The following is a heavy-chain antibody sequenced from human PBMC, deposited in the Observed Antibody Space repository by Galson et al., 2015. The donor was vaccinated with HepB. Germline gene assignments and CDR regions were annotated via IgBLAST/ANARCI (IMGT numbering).Heavy chain of an antibody. CDR1: GFSFSSYR. Sequence: SLRLSCAASGFSFSSYRMSWVRQAPGKGLEWVANLNQVGSEKFYVDSVKARFTISRDNANNSLYLQMNRLIAGDKAVYYCARYRGNWNYGTFDFWGLGALVTVSS. V-gene: IGHV3-7*01. CDR3: ARYRGNWNYGTFDF. CDR2: LNQVGSEK. D-gene: IGHD1-7*01. J-gene: IGHJ4*02.